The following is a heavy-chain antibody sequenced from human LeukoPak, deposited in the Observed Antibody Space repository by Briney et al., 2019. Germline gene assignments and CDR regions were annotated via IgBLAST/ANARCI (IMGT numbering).Heavy chain of an antibody. J-gene: IGHJ4*02. CDR2: IRHDGNAK. Sequence: PGGSLRLSCAASGFDFSDFWMSWVRQAPGKGLEWVANIRHDGNAKNYVPSVRGRSTISRDNAKNSLYLQMNSLTVEDTAVYYCATSHDSAGNDWGQGTLVTVSS. D-gene: IGHD2-15*01. CDR1: GFDFSDFW. CDR3: ATSHDSAGND. V-gene: IGHV3-7*01.